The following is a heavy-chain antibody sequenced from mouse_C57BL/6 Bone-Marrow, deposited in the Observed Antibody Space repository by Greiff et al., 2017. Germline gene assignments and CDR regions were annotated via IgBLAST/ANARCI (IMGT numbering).Heavy chain of an antibody. CDR2: INPSSGYT. Sequence: QVQLQQSGAELAKPGASVKLSCKASGYTFTSYWMHWVKQRPGQGLEWIGNINPSSGYTKYNQKFKDKATLTADKSSSTAYMQLSSLTYEDSAVXYSAISDYDYYAGDYWGQGTTLTVSS. J-gene: IGHJ2*01. V-gene: IGHV1-7*01. D-gene: IGHD2-4*01. CDR3: AISDYDYYAGDY. CDR1: GYTFTSYW.